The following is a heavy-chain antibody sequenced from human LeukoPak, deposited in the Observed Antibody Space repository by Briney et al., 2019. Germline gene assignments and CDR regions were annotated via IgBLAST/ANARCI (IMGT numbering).Heavy chain of an antibody. CDR1: GYSFTSYW. Sequence: GESLKISXKGSGYSFTSYWIGWVRQMPGKGLEWMGIIYPGDSDTRYSPSFQGQVTISADKSISTAYLQWSSLKASDTAMYYCARHVSSTSCTCNWFDPWGQGTLVTVSS. V-gene: IGHV5-51*01. CDR2: IYPGDSDT. D-gene: IGHD2-2*01. CDR3: ARHVSSTSCTCNWFDP. J-gene: IGHJ5*02.